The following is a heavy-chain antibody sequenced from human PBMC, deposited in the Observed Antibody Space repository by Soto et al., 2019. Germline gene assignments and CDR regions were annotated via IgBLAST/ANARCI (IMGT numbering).Heavy chain of an antibody. Sequence: GESLKISCRGSGYSFTNYWIGWVRQMPGKGLEWMGIIYPGDSDTRYSPSFQGQVTISADKSISTAYLQWSSLKASDTAMYYCARHHCSSTSCYNYYYYGMDVWGQGTTVTVSS. V-gene: IGHV5-51*01. CDR3: ARHHCSSTSCYNYYYYGMDV. D-gene: IGHD2-2*01. CDR1: GYSFTNYW. J-gene: IGHJ6*02. CDR2: IYPGDSDT.